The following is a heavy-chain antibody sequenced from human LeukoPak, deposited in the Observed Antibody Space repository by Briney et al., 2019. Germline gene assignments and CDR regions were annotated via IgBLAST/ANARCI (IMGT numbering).Heavy chain of an antibody. J-gene: IGHJ4*02. CDR2: IYYSGST. V-gene: IGHV4-31*03. D-gene: IGHD4-17*01. CDR1: GGSISSGGYY. Sequence: SETLSLTCTVSGGSISSGGYYWSWIRQHPGKGLEWIGYIYYSGSTYYNPSLKSRVTISVDTSKNQFSLKLSSVTAADTAVYYCARECNGDFDYWGQGTLVTVSS. CDR3: ARECNGDFDY.